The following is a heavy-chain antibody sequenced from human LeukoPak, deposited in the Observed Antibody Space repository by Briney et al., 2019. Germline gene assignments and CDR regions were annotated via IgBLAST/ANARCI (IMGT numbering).Heavy chain of an antibody. CDR1: GGSISSYY. Sequence: SETLSLTCTVSGGSISSYYWSWIRQPPGKGLEWIGYIYYSGSTNYNSSLKSRVTISVDTSKNQFSLKLSSVTAADTAVYYCAREAGGGYYYYMDVWGKGTTVTVSS. CDR2: IYYSGST. J-gene: IGHJ6*03. V-gene: IGHV4-59*01. D-gene: IGHD1-26*01. CDR3: AREAGGGYYYYMDV.